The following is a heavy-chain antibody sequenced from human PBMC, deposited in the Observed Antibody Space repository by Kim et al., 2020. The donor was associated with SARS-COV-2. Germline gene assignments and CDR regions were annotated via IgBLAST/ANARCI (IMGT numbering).Heavy chain of an antibody. D-gene: IGHD4-17*01. CDR3: ARDYGDYPMDV. J-gene: IGHJ6*02. V-gene: IGHV4-59*13. CDR1: GGSISSYY. CDR2: IYYSGST. Sequence: SETLSLTCTVSGGSISSYYWSWIRQPPGKGLEWIGYIYYSGSTNYNPSLKSRVTISVDTSKNQFSLKLSSVTAADTAVYYCARDYGDYPMDVWGQGTTVTVSS.